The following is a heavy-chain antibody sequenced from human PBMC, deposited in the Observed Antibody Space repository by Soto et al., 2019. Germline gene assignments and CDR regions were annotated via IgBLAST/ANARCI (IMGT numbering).Heavy chain of an antibody. J-gene: IGHJ6*02. CDR1: GFTFSSYW. CDR2: IKQDGSEK. V-gene: IGHV3-7*01. Sequence: EVQLVESGGGLVQPGGSLRLSCAASGFTFSSYWMSWVRQAPGKGLEWVANIKQDGSEKYYVDSVKGRFTISRDNAKNSLYLQMNSLRAEDTAVYYCASSQYSSSWSAWTVRLENYYYYGMDVWGQGTTVTVSS. D-gene: IGHD6-13*01. CDR3: ASSQYSSSWSAWTVRLENYYYYGMDV.